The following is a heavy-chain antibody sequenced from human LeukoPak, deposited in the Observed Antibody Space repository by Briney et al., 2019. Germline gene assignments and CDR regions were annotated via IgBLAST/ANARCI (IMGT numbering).Heavy chain of an antibody. CDR3: AREFEYSSSYFDY. J-gene: IGHJ4*02. CDR2: ISSSSSYI. CDR1: GFTFSSYS. D-gene: IGHD6-6*01. V-gene: IGHV3-21*01. Sequence: GGSLRLSCAASGFTFSSYSMNWVRQAPGKGLEWVSSISSSSSYIYYADSVKGRFTISRDNAKNSLYLQMNSLRAEDTAVYYCAREFEYSSSYFDYWGQGTLVAVSS.